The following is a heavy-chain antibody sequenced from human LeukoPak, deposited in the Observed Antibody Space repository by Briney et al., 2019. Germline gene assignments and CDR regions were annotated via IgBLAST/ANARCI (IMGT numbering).Heavy chain of an antibody. J-gene: IGHJ4*02. CDR2: ISSSSSTI. D-gene: IGHD3-22*01. Sequence: SGGSLRLSCAASGFSFSSYSMNWVRQAPGKGLEWVSYISSSSSTIYYADSVKGRFTISRDNAKNSLYLQMSSLRAEDTAVYYCARVSRRYYYDSSGHLGYWGQGTLVTVSS. CDR3: ARVSRRYYYDSSGHLGY. V-gene: IGHV3-48*01. CDR1: GFSFSSYS.